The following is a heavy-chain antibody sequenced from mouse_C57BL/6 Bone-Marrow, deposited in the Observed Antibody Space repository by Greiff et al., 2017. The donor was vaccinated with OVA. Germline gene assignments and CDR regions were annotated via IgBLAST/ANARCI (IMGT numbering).Heavy chain of an antibody. CDR2: IYPRSGNT. D-gene: IGHD2-1*01. Sequence: VKLQESGAELARPGASVKLSCKASGYTFTSYGISWVKQRTGQGLEWIGEIYPRSGNTYYNEKFKGKATLTADKSSSTAYMELRSLTSEDSAVYFCARKSLYYLYAMDYWGQGTSVTVSS. CDR3: ARKSLYYLYAMDY. J-gene: IGHJ4*01. V-gene: IGHV1-81*01. CDR1: GYTFTSYG.